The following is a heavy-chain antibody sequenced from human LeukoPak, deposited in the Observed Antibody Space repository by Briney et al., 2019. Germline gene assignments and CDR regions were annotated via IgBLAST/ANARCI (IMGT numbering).Heavy chain of an antibody. CDR3: ARGYCSGGSCYPLKSIYYYYMDV. Sequence: SETLSLTCAVYGGSFSGYYWNWIRQPPGKGLEWIGEINHSGGTNYNPSLKSRVTISVDTSKNQFSLKVTSVTAADTAVYYCARGYCSGGSCYPLKSIYYYYMDVWGEGTTVTFSS. J-gene: IGHJ6*03. CDR2: INHSGGT. D-gene: IGHD2-15*01. V-gene: IGHV4-34*01. CDR1: GGSFSGYY.